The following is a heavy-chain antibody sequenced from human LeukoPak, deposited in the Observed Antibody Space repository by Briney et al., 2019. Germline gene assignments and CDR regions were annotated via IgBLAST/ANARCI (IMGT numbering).Heavy chain of an antibody. CDR1: GGSFSGYY. J-gene: IGHJ4*02. Sequence: SETLSLTCAVYGGSFSGYYWSWIRQPPGKGLEWIGEINHSGGTNYNPSLKSRVTISVDTSKNQFSLKLSSVTAADTAVYYCAREIAAAGIRYFDYWGQGTLVTVSS. CDR2: INHSGGT. D-gene: IGHD6-13*01. V-gene: IGHV4-34*01. CDR3: AREIAAAGIRYFDY.